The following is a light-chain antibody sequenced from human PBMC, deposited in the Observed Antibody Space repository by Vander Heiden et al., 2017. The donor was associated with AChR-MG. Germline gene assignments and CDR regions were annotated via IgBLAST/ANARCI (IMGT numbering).Light chain of an antibody. CDR2: AAS. J-gene: IGKJ2*01. V-gene: IGKV1-39*01. CDR3: QQSYSSPT. Sequence: DIQMTQSPSSLSASVGDSVTIPCRASQNINNYLNWYQHKPGKAPKLRIYAASTLQSGVPVRFRGSGSGTDFTLTISSRQPEDCATYYCQQSYSSPTVGQGTSLEI. CDR1: QNINNY.